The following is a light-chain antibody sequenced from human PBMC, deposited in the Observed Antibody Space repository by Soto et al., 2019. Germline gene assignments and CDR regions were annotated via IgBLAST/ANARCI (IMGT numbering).Light chain of an antibody. CDR2: TTS. CDR3: QQSYITPPWT. V-gene: IGKV1-39*01. J-gene: IGKJ1*01. Sequence: DFQMTQSPSSLSASVGDRVTITCRTSRGIGCHLNWYQHKTGKAPKLLIHTTSTLQSGVPSRFRCRRSGTDFILTINSLQPEDFATYFCQQSYITPPWTFGQGTKVE. CDR1: RGIGCH.